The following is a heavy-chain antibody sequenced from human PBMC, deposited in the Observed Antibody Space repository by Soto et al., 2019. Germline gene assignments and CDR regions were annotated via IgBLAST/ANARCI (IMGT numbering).Heavy chain of an antibody. CDR2: FHNDKST. J-gene: IGHJ5*02. V-gene: IGHV4-59*12. CDR1: GDSKTAYY. CDR3: ARAPSIQRLVWFDP. D-gene: IGHD5-18*01. Sequence: PSETLSLTCSVSGDSKTAYYWNWIRQPPGKPLEWIGYFHNDKSTTYNPSLKSRASISVDSSKRQVSLKLSSVTAADTAVYYCARAPSIQRLVWFDPWGQGTLVTVSS.